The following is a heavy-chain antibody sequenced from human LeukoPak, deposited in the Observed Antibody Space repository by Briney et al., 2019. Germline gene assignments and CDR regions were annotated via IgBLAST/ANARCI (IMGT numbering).Heavy chain of an antibody. V-gene: IGHV3-74*03. J-gene: IGHJ4*02. CDR3: ARRYYATNVYDRHFDN. CDR2: ISDDGSIT. Sequence: GGSLRLSCAASGFTFSRDWMHWVRQAPGKGPVWVSRISDDGSITTYADSVKGRFTISRDNAKSTMFLQMNSLRAEDTAVYFCARRYYATNVYDRHFDNWGQGILVTVSS. CDR1: GFTFSRDW. D-gene: IGHD2-8*01.